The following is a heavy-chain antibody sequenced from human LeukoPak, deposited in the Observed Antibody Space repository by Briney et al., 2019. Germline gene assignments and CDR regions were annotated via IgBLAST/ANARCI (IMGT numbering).Heavy chain of an antibody. CDR2: ISYSGST. CDR1: GGSISSTTYY. V-gene: IGHV4-39*01. Sequence: SETLSLTCTVSGGSISSTTYYWGWIRQPPGKGLECLGTISYSGSTYYNPSLKSRVTISVDTSKNQFSLRLSSVTAADTAVYYCARRPDGYNFGFRYFDLWGRGTLVTVSS. D-gene: IGHD5-24*01. CDR3: ARRPDGYNFGFRYFDL. J-gene: IGHJ2*01.